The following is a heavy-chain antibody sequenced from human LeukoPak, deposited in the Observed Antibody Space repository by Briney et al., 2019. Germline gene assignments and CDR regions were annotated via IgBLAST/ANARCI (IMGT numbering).Heavy chain of an antibody. Sequence: GGSLRLSCAASGFTFSSNYMSWVRQAPGKGLEWVSVIYSGGSTYYADSVKGRFTISRDNSKNTLYLQMNSLRAEDTAVYYCARDGGYSYGLDYWGQGTLVTVSS. D-gene: IGHD5-18*01. CDR3: ARDGGYSYGLDY. CDR1: GFTFSSNY. J-gene: IGHJ4*02. V-gene: IGHV3-53*01. CDR2: IYSGGST.